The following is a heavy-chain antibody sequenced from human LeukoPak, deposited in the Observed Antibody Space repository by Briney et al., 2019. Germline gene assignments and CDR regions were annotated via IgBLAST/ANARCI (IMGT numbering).Heavy chain of an antibody. V-gene: IGHV3-21*01. CDR3: ARDLTDSSGYGYYYYYMDV. D-gene: IGHD3-22*01. J-gene: IGHJ6*03. CDR1: GFTFDDYA. Sequence: GGSLRLSCAASGFTFDDYAMHWVRQAPGKGLEWVSSISSSSSYIYYADSVKGRFTISRDNAKNSLYLQMNSLRAEDTAVYYCARDLTDSSGYGYYYYYMDVWGKGTTVTVSS. CDR2: ISSSSSYI.